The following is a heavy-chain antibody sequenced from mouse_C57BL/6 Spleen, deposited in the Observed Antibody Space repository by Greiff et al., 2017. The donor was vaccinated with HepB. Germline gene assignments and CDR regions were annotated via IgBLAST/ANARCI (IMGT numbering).Heavy chain of an antibody. D-gene: IGHD2-3*01. CDR2: ISSGGSYT. CDR3: ARQLVTTWDYFDY. V-gene: IGHV5-6*01. Sequence: VQLQQSGGDLVKPGGSLKLSCAASGFTFSSYGMSWVRQTPDKRLEWVATISSGGSYTYYPDSVKGRFTISRDNAKNTLYLQMSSLKSEDTAMYYCARQLVTTWDYFDYWGQGTTLTVSS. CDR1: GFTFSSYG. J-gene: IGHJ2*01.